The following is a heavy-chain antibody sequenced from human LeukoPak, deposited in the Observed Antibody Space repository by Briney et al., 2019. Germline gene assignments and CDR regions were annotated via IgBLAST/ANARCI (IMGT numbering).Heavy chain of an antibody. D-gene: IGHD3-3*01. V-gene: IGHV4-59*01. CDR1: GGSISSYY. CDR3: ARIITIFGVAQNWFDP. J-gene: IGHJ5*02. Sequence: SETLSLTCTVSGGSISSYYWSWIRQPPGKGLEWIGYIYYSGSTNYNPSLKSRVTISVDTSKNQFSLKLSSVTAADTAVYYCARIITIFGVAQNWFDPWGQGTLVTVSS. CDR2: IYYSGST.